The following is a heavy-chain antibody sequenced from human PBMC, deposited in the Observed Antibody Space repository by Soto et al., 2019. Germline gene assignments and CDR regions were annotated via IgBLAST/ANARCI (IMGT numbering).Heavy chain of an antibody. J-gene: IGHJ4*02. CDR1: GFTFSNAW. CDR3: TTEAPGHGANALCSCLEY. D-gene: IGHD2-8*01. Sequence: GGSLRLPCAACGFTFSNAWMSWVRQAPGKGLEWVGRIKSKIDGGTTDYAAPVKGRFTISRDDSKNTLNLQMNSLKTEDTAVYYCTTEAPGHGANALCSCLEYWVQGTLVTVSS. V-gene: IGHV3-15*01. CDR2: IKSKIDGGTT.